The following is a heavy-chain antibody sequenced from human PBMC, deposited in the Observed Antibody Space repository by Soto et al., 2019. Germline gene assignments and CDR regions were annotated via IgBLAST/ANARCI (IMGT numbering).Heavy chain of an antibody. CDR3: ARIRRDDYGDYFDY. CDR2: IFSNDEK. V-gene: IGHV2-26*01. J-gene: IGHJ4*02. D-gene: IGHD4-17*01. Sequence: QVTLKESGPVLVKPTETLTLTCTVSGFSLSNARMGVSWIRQPPGKALEWLAHIFSNDEKSYSTSLKSSLTISNDTSKSQVVLTMTNMDPVDTATYYCARIRRDDYGDYFDYWGQGPLVTVSS. CDR1: GFSLSNARMG.